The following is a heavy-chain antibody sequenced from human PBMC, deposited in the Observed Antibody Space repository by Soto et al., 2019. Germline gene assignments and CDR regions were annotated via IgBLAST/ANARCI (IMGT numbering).Heavy chain of an antibody. CDR2: IYPGDSDT. CDR3: ARNFRDYGDLYYFDY. V-gene: IGHV5-51*01. D-gene: IGHD4-17*01. Sequence: GESLKISCKGSGYSFTSYWIGWVRQMPGKGLEWMGIIYPGDSDTRYSPSFQGQVTISADKSISTAYLQWSSLKASDTAMYYCARNFRDYGDLYYFDYWGQGTLVTVSS. J-gene: IGHJ4*02. CDR1: GYSFTSYW.